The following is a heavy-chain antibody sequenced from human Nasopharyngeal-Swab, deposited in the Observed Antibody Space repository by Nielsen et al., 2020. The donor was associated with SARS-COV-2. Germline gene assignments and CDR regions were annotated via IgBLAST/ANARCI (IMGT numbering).Heavy chain of an antibody. CDR3: ARVRYYYDSHGAFDI. CDR1: GYTFTGYY. J-gene: IGHJ3*02. V-gene: IGHV1-2*04. D-gene: IGHD3-22*01. CDR2: INPNSGGT. Sequence: ASVQVSCKASGYTFTGYYMHWVRQAPGQGLEWMGWINPNSGGTNYAQKFQGWVTMTRDTSISTAYMELSRLRSDDTAVYYCARVRYYYDSHGAFDIWGQGTMVTVSS.